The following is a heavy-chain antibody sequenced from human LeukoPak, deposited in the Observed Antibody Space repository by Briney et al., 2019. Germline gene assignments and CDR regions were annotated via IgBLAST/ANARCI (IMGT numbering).Heavy chain of an antibody. CDR3: ARSPRVVVLLDGWFDG. CDR2: IYHSRST. D-gene: IGHD3-22*01. CDR1: GVSISSSNG. V-gene: IGHV4-4*02. J-gene: IGHJ5*02. Sequence: AGPLSLTCAVSGVSISSSNGRGWPHPPPGEGLEWGGEIYHSRSTYSNPSLNSRVTISLVTYKNQFSLKVSSVNAADTAVYYCARSPRVVVLLDGWFDGWGQGTMVTASS.